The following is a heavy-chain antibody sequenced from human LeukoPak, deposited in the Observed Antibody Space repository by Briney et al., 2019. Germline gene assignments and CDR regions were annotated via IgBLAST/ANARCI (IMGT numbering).Heavy chain of an antibody. V-gene: IGHV4-38-2*02. CDR2: IYHSGDT. CDR1: GYSISTGYY. J-gene: IGHJ6*03. CDR3: ARDVPSGVVPAAIGDTYYYYMDV. Sequence: SETLSLTCNVSGYSISTGYYWGWIRQPPGKGLEWIGSIYHSGDTYYNPSLKSRVTISKDTSKNQFSLELSSVTAADTAVYYCARDVPSGVVPAAIGDTYYYYMDVWGKGTTVTVSS. D-gene: IGHD2-2*01.